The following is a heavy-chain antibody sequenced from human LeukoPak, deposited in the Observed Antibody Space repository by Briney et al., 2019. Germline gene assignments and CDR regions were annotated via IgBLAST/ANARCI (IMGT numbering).Heavy chain of an antibody. Sequence: SSETLSLTCAVYGGSFSSYYWSWIRQPPGKGLEWIGYIYYSGSTNYNPSLKSRVTISVDTSKNHFSLKLSSVTAADTAVYYCARDVYYYDSSHSRAFDIWGQGTMVTVSS. V-gene: IGHV4-59*01. CDR1: GGSFSSYY. CDR2: IYYSGST. D-gene: IGHD3-22*01. J-gene: IGHJ3*02. CDR3: ARDVYYYDSSHSRAFDI.